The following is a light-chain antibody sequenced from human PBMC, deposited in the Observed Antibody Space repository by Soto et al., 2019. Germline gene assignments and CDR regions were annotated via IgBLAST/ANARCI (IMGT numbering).Light chain of an antibody. J-gene: IGLJ3*02. CDR3: QTWGSGIYWV. CDR1: SWHSSYA. Sequence: QSVLTQSPSASASLGASVKLTCTLSSWHSSYAIAWHQQQPEKGPRDLMKLNSDGSHSKGDVIDDRFSGSSSGAERYLTISILQAEDEADYYCQTWGSGIYWVFGGGTKLTVL. CDR2: LNSDGSH. V-gene: IGLV4-69*01.